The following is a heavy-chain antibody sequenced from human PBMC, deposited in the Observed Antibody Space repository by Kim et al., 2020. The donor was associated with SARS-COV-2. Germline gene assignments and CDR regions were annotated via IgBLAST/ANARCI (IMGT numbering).Heavy chain of an antibody. CDR2: IDPDSGGT. CDR3: AKDQEGLEYYFDL. J-gene: IGHJ4*02. CDR1: GSTFSGFY. Sequence: ASVKVSCKASGSTFSGFYVHWVREAPGRGLQWMGRIDPDSGGTKSAQMFQGRVTMTRDTSIRTVYLELSRLRSDDTAIYYCAKDQEGLEYYFDLWDQGTL. D-gene: IGHD3-3*01. V-gene: IGHV1-2*06.